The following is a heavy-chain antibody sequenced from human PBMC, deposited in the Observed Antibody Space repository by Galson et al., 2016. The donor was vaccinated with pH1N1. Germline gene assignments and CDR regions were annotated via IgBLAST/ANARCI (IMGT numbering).Heavy chain of an antibody. CDR1: GYSFANFG. CDR3: ATGHYYETSGYADDY. CDR2: ISPYNGNT. V-gene: IGHV1-18*01. J-gene: IGHJ4*02. Sequence: SVKVSCKASGYSFANFGINWVRQAPGQGLDWMGWISPYNGNTDYAQRFQGRLTMTTDRSTSTAYMHLKGLTSDDTAVYYCATGHYYETSGYADDYWGQGTLVNVSS. D-gene: IGHD3-22*01.